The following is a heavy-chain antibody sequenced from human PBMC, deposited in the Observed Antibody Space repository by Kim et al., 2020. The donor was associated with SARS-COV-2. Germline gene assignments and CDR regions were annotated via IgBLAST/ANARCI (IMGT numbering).Heavy chain of an antibody. CDR3: ARGGYFYYIMDV. J-gene: IGHJ6*02. CDR2: IYYTGNT. Sequence: SETLSLTCTLSGGSISSGDHYWTWIRQPPGKGLEWIGHIYYTGNTFYNPSLNSRITLSIDTSKNQFSLKLTSVTAADTAVYYCARGGYFYYIMDVWGQGTTVTVSS. V-gene: IGHV4-30-4*01. CDR1: GGSISSGDHY.